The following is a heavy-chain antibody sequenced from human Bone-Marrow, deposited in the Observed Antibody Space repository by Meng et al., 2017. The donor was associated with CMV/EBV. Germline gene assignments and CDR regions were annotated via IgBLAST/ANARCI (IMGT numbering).Heavy chain of an antibody. V-gene: IGHV3-33*06. D-gene: IGHD3-10*01. CDR3: AKLTSYGSGSSPSSDS. CDR1: GFTFSSYG. CDR2: IWYDGSNK. J-gene: IGHJ4*02. Sequence: GESLKISCAASGFTFSSYGMHWVRQAPGKGLEWVAVIWYDGSNKYYADSVKGRFTISRDNSKNTLYLQMNSLRAEDTAVYYCAKLTSYGSGSSPSSDSWGQGTLVTVSS.